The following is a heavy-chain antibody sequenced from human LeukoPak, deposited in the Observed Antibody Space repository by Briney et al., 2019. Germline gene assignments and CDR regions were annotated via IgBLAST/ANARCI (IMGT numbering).Heavy chain of an antibody. D-gene: IGHD1-14*01. Sequence: GGSLRLSCAASGFTFSGSAMHWVRQASGKGLEWVGRIRSKANTYATAYAASVKGRFTISRDDSKNTAYLQMSSLETEDTAIYYCTRYNVGFDYWGQGTLVTVSS. CDR1: GFTFSGSA. J-gene: IGHJ4*02. CDR3: TRYNVGFDY. V-gene: IGHV3-73*01. CDR2: IRSKANTYAT.